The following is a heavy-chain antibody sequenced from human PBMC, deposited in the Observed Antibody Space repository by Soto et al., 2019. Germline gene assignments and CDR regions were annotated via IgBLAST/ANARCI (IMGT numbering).Heavy chain of an antibody. CDR3: ARASTTEYYYDRSGSNHAFDI. V-gene: IGHV1-18*04. D-gene: IGHD3-22*01. J-gene: IGHJ3*02. CDR1: GYTFTSYG. CDR2: ISAYNGNT. Sequence: ASVKVSCKASGYTFTSYGISWVRQAPGQGLEWMGWISAYNGNTNYAQKLQGRVTMTTDTSTSTAYMELRSLRSDDTAVYYSARASTTEYYYDRSGSNHAFDIWGQGTMVTVSS.